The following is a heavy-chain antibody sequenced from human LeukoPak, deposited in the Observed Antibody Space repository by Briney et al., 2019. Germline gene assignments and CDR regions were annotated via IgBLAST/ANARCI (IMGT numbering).Heavy chain of an antibody. D-gene: IGHD6-19*01. J-gene: IGHJ4*02. Sequence: PGGSLRLSCAASGFTFSSYAMSWVRQAPGKGLEWVSSISSSSSYIYYADSVKGRFTISRDNAKNSLYLQMNSLRAEDTAVYYCARGLDSSGWRGDYWGQGTLVTVSS. CDR1: GFTFSSYA. CDR2: ISSSSSYI. CDR3: ARGLDSSGWRGDY. V-gene: IGHV3-21*01.